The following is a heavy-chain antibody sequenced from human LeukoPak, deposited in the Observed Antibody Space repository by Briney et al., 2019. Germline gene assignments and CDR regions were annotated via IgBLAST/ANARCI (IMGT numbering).Heavy chain of an antibody. V-gene: IGHV3-30*02. D-gene: IGHD3-10*01. CDR2: IRYDGNNK. CDR3: AKVLGVGGYYYYMDV. J-gene: IGHJ6*03. Sequence: GGSLRLSCAASGFTFSNYWMSWVRQAPGKGLEWVAFIRYDGNNKYYADSVKGRFTISRDNSKDALYLQMNSLRAEDTAVYYCAKVLGVGGYYYYMDVWGKGTTVTVSS. CDR1: GFTFSNYW.